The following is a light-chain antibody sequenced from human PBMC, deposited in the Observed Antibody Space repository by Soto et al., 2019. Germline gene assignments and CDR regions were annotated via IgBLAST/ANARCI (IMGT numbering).Light chain of an antibody. CDR1: SSNIGAGYD. V-gene: IGLV1-40*01. CDR3: QSYDSSLSGVV. J-gene: IGLJ2*01. CDR2: GNS. Sequence: QSVLTQPPSVSGAPGQRVTISCTGSSSNIGAGYDVHWYQQLPGTAPKLLIYGNSNRPSGVPDRFSGSKSGTSASLAITGLQAEDEAADYCQSYDSSLSGVVFGGGTQLTVL.